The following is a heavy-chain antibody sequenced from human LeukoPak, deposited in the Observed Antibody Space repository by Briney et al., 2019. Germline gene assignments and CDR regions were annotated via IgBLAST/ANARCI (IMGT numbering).Heavy chain of an antibody. D-gene: IGHD1-26*01. CDR2: ISYDGSNK. J-gene: IGHJ4*02. CDR3: AKVGIVGATGDY. V-gene: IGHV3-30*18. CDR1: GFTFSSYG. Sequence: GRSLRLSCAASGFTFSSYGMHWARQAPGKGLEWVAVISYDGSNKYYADPVKGRFTISRDNSKNTLYLQMNSLRAEDTAVYYCAKVGIVGATGDYWGREPWSPSPQ.